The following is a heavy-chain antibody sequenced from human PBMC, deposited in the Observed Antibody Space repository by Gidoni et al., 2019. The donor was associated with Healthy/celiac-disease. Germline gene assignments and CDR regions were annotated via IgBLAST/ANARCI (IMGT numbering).Heavy chain of an antibody. Sequence: GLEWIGEINHSGSTNYNPSLKSRVTISVDTSKNQFSLKLSSVTAADTAVYYCARGSNLFFGELLYYFDYWGQGTLVTVSS. CDR3: ARGSNLFFGELLYYFDY. CDR2: INHSGST. D-gene: IGHD3-10*01. J-gene: IGHJ4*02. V-gene: IGHV4-34*01.